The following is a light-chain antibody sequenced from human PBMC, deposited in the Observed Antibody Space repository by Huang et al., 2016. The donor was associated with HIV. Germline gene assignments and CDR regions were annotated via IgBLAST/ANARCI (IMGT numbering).Light chain of an antibody. Sequence: EIVLTQSPGTLSLSPGERATLPCRASQSVSSSYLAWYQQKPGQAPRLLIYGASSRATGIPDRFSGSGSGTDFTLTISRLQPEDFAVYYCQQYGRSPLTFGGGTKVEI. V-gene: IGKV3-20*01. CDR1: QSVSSSY. J-gene: IGKJ4*01. CDR2: GAS. CDR3: QQYGRSPLT.